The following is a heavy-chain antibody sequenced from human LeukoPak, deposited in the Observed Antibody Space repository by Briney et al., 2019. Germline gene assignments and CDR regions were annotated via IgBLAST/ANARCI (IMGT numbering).Heavy chain of an antibody. CDR2: IYYSGST. V-gene: IGHV4-61*01. J-gene: IGHJ4*02. D-gene: IGHD5-18*01. CDR1: GGSVSSGSYY. CDR3: VSSGTAMVAPFDY. Sequence: PSETLSLTCTVSGGSVSSGSYYWSWIRQPPGKGLEWIGYIYYSGSTNYNPSLKSRVTISVDTSKNQFSLKLSSVTAADTAVYYCVSSGTAMVAPFDYWGQGTLVTVSS.